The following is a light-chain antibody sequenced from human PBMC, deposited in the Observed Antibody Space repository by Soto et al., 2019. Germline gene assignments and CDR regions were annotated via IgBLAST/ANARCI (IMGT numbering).Light chain of an antibody. CDR1: SSNVGSYNL. CDR3: SSYAGSGTFYV. V-gene: IGLV2-23*01. CDR2: EGS. Sequence: QSVLTQPASVPGSPGQSITISCTGTSSNVGSYNLVSWYQQHPGKAPKLMIYEGSKRPSGVSSRFSGSKSGNTASLTISGLQAEDEADYYCSSYAGSGTFYVFGNGTKVTVL. J-gene: IGLJ1*01.